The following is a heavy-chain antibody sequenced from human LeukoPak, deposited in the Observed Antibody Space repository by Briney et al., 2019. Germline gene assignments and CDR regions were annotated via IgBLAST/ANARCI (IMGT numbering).Heavy chain of an antibody. D-gene: IGHD2/OR15-2a*01. Sequence: SETLSLTCTVSGDSISSYYWHWFRQPPGKELEWIACIYYSGITHYNPSLKSRVTISLDTSKNQFSLRLSSMTAADTAVYYCAREGIVRTYDQWGQGTLVTVSS. J-gene: IGHJ4*02. CDR2: IYYSGIT. V-gene: IGHV4-59*12. CDR3: AREGIVRTYDQ. CDR1: GDSISSYY.